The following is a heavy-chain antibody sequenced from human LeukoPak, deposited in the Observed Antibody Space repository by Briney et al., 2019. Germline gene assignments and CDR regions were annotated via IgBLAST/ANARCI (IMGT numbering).Heavy chain of an antibody. D-gene: IGHD6-13*01. J-gene: IGHJ5*02. CDR2: ISAGGGST. CDR3: AKSPRSAADNWFDP. Sequence: PGGSLRLSCAASGFTLNTYAMDWVRQAPGKGLEWVSGISAGGGSTYYADSVKGRFTISRDNSKNTLYLQMNSLTVEDTAVYYCAKSPRSAADNWFDPWGQGTLVTVSS. CDR1: GFTLNTYA. V-gene: IGHV3-23*01.